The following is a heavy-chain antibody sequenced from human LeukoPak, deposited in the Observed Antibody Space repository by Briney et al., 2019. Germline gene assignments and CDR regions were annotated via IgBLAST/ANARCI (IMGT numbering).Heavy chain of an antibody. V-gene: IGHV1-2*02. J-gene: IGHJ3*02. CDR1: GYTFTSYY. CDR3: ARAGYSSGWSLRENAFDI. CDR2: INPNSGGT. Sequence: AAVKVSCKASGYTFTSYYMHWVRQAPGQGLEWMGWINPNSGGTNYAQKFQGRVTMTWDTSISTAYMELSRLRSDDTAVYYCARAGYSSGWSLRENAFDIWGQGTMVTVSS. D-gene: IGHD6-19*01.